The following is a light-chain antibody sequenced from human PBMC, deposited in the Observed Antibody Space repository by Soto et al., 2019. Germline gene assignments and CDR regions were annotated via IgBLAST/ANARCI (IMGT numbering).Light chain of an antibody. J-gene: IGKJ1*01. CDR1: QSISTC. CDR2: KTS. V-gene: IGKV1-5*03. CDR3: QQGTDWPPGT. Sequence: DIQMTQSPSSLSASVGDRVTMTCRASQSISTCVAWYQQKPGKAPKLLIYKTSSLESGVPSRFRGSGSGTEFTLTISSLEPEDFALYYCQQGTDWPPGTFGQGTKVDIK.